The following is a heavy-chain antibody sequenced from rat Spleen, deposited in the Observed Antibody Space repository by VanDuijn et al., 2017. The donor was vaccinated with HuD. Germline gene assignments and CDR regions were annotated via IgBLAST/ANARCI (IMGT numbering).Heavy chain of an antibody. CDR2: ISTGGGNT. D-gene: IGHD1-7*01. CDR3: AKDNALWVSLYWYFDF. Sequence: EVQLVESGGGLVQPGRSLKLSCAASGFTFSNYDMAWVRQAPTKGLEWVASISTGGGNTYYRDSVKGQFTISRDNAKNTLYLQMDSLRSEDTATYYCAKDNALWVSLYWYFDFWGPGTMVTVSS. V-gene: IGHV5S13*01. J-gene: IGHJ1*01. CDR1: GFTFSNYD.